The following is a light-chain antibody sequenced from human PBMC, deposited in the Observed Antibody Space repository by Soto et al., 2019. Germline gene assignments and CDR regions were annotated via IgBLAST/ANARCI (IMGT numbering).Light chain of an antibody. CDR1: SSNIGSNH. V-gene: IGLV1-47*02. CDR2: SND. Sequence: QSVLTQPPSASGTPGQTVTISCSGSSSNIGSNHVYWYQQFPGTAPKLLIYSNDQRPSGVPGRFSGSKSGTSASLAISGLRSEDEADYYCAAWDASLSGVVFGGGTQLTVL. J-gene: IGLJ2*01. CDR3: AAWDASLSGVV.